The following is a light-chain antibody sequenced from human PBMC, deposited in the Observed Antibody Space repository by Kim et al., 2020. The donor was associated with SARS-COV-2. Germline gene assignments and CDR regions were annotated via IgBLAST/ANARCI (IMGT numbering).Light chain of an antibody. Sequence: GQKVPVSCTGSTSNIGNNYVSWYRQLPGTAPKLLIYDNDKRPSAIPDRFSGSKSGTSATLGITGLQTGDEADYYCGTWDSSLSAGVFGTGTKVTVL. V-gene: IGLV1-51*01. CDR1: TSNIGNNY. CDR2: DND. CDR3: GTWDSSLSAGV. J-gene: IGLJ1*01.